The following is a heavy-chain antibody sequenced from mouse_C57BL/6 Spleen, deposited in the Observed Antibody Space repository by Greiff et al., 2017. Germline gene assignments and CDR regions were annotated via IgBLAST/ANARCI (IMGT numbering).Heavy chain of an antibody. D-gene: IGHD1-1*01. V-gene: IGHV1-80*01. J-gene: IGHJ4*01. CDR1: GYAFTSYW. CDR2: IYPGDGDT. CDR3: ARYGSSSYYAMDY. Sequence: VQLQQSGAELVKPGASVKLSCKASGYAFTSYWMNWVKQRPGKGLEWIGEIYPGDGDTNYNGKFKGKATLTADKSSSTAYMQLSSLTSEDSAVYFCARYGSSSYYAMDYWGQGTSVTVSS.